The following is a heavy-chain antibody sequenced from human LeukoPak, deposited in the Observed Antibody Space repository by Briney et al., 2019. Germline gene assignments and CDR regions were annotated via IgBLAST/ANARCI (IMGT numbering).Heavy chain of an antibody. CDR1: SGSISSRSYY. Sequence: SNTLSPTCTLASGSISSRSYYCRRLPQPPGKGLQWIGSIYYRGSTYHDPSLKSRLTIPVDTSKNQFSLKLSSVTAADTAVYYCARPRTRQWLVEDWGQGTLVTVSS. CDR2: IYYRGST. V-gene: IGHV4-39*07. CDR3: ARPRTRQWLVED. J-gene: IGHJ4*02. D-gene: IGHD6-19*01.